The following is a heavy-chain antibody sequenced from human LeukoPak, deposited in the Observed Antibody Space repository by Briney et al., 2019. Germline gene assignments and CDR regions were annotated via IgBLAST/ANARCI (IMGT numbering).Heavy chain of an antibody. CDR3: ARVPGIAAARRLFDP. Sequence: SETLSLTCAVYGESFSAYYWSWVRQPPGKGLEWIGEINHSGSTNYSPSLKSRVTISVDTSKNQFSLKLSSVTAADTAVYYCARVPGIAAARRLFDPWGQGTLVTVSS. D-gene: IGHD6-13*01. V-gene: IGHV4-34*01. CDR1: GESFSAYY. J-gene: IGHJ5*02. CDR2: INHSGST.